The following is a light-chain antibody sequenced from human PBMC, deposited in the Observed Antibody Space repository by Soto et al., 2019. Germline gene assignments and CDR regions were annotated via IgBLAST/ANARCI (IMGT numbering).Light chain of an antibody. CDR3: QRYNSVFVAFT. J-gene: IGKJ3*01. CDR2: AAS. Sequence: DIQMTQSPASLSASVGDRVTITCRASQDISNYLAWYQQRAGKVPKLLIYAASTLPSGVPSRFSGSGSGTDFTLTISSLQPEDVATYYCQRYNSVFVAFTFGPGTIVDIK. V-gene: IGKV1-27*01. CDR1: QDISNY.